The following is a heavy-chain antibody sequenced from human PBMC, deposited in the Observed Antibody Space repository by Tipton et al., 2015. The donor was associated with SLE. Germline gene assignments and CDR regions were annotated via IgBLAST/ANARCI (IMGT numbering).Heavy chain of an antibody. D-gene: IGHD3-9*01. CDR2: IHYTVST. V-gene: IGHV4-61*01. Sequence: TLSLTCTVSGGSVSSGSYYWSWIRQPPGKGLEWIGDIHYTVSTNYNPSLNSRVTISVDTSKHQVSLKLSSVTAADTAVYYCARGVHILTGYSSWDAFDIWGKGTMVSVSS. CDR3: ARGVHILTGYSSWDAFDI. CDR1: GGSVSSGSYY. J-gene: IGHJ3*02.